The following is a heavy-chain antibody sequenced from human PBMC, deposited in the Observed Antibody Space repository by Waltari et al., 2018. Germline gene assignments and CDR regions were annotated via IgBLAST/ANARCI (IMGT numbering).Heavy chain of an antibody. CDR3: AKGPGYSSSYPYFDY. Sequence: QVQLVESGGGVVQPGGYLRLSCAASGFTFSSYGMHWVRQAPGKGLEWVAFIRYDGSNKYYADSVKGRFTISRDNSKNTLYLQMNSLRAEDTAVYYCAKGPGYSSSYPYFDYWGQGTLVTVSS. CDR1: GFTFSSYG. CDR2: IRYDGSNK. D-gene: IGHD6-13*01. V-gene: IGHV3-30*02. J-gene: IGHJ4*02.